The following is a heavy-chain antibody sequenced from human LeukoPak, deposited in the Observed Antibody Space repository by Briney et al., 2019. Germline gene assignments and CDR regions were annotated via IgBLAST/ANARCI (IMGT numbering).Heavy chain of an antibody. D-gene: IGHD3-22*01. V-gene: IGHV3-23*01. CDR2: ISGSGGST. CDR3: AKGYYYDSSGYYDY. J-gene: IGHJ4*02. Sequence: GGSLRLSCAASGFTFSSYAMSWARQAPGKGLEWVSAISGSGGSTYYADSVKGRFTISRDNSKNTLYLQMNSLRAEDTAVYYCAKGYYYDSSGYYDYWGQGTLVTVSS. CDR1: GFTFSSYA.